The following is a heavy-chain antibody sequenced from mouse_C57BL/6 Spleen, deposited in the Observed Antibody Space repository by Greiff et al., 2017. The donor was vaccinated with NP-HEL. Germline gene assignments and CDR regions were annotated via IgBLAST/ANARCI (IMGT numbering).Heavy chain of an antibody. CDR3: ARFNDYDSAWFAY. CDR2: IYPGSGST. Sequence: VQLQQSGAELVKPGASVKMSCKASGYTFTSYWITWVKQRPGQGLEWIGDIYPGSGSTNYNEKFKSKATLTVDTSSSTAYMQLSSLTSEDSAVYYCARFNDYDSAWFAYWGQGTLVTVSA. D-gene: IGHD2-4*01. V-gene: IGHV1-55*01. CDR1: GYTFTSYW. J-gene: IGHJ3*01.